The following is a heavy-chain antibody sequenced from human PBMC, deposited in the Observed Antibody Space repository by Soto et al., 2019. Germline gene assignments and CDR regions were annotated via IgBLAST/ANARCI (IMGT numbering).Heavy chain of an antibody. D-gene: IGHD6-13*01. CDR1: GCSISSGDYY. J-gene: IGHJ5*02. CDR3: ARRRAAAGANWFDP. Sequence: PSETLSLTCTFSGCSISSGDYYWSWIRQPPGKGLEWIGYIYYTGSTNYNPSLKSRVTISVDTSKNQFSLNLTSMTSADTAVYYCARRRAAAGANWFDPWGQGTLVTVSS. V-gene: IGHV4-61*08. CDR2: IYYTGST.